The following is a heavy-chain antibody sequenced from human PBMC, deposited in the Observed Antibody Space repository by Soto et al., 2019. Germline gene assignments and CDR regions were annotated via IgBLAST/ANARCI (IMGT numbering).Heavy chain of an antibody. CDR2: INPNSGGT. J-gene: IGHJ5*02. CDR1: GYTFTGYY. CDR3: AREAYDFWSGSLLTRFDP. D-gene: IGHD3-3*01. V-gene: IGHV1-2*04. Sequence: ASVKVSCKASGYTFTGYYMHWVRQAPGQGLEWMGWINPNSGGTNYAQKFQGWVTMTRDTSISTAYMELSRLRSDDTAVYYCAREAYDFWSGSLLTRFDPWGQGXLVTVYS.